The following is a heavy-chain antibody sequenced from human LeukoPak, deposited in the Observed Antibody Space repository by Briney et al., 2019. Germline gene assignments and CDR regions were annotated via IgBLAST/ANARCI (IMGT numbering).Heavy chain of an antibody. Sequence: SVKVSCKASGGTFSSYAISWVRQAPGQGLEWMGRIIPILGIASYAQKFQGRVTITADKSTSTAYMELSSLRSEDTAVYYCARGRRDGSGSYYNLYWGQGTLVTVSS. J-gene: IGHJ4*02. D-gene: IGHD3-10*01. CDR2: IIPILGIA. CDR1: GGTFSSYA. CDR3: ARGRRDGSGSYYNLY. V-gene: IGHV1-69*04.